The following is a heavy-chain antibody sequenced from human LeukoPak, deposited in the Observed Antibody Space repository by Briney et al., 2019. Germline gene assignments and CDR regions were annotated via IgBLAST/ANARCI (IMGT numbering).Heavy chain of an antibody. V-gene: IGHV1-3*01. Sequence: ASVKVSCKTSGYTFTTYSIHWVRQAPGQGLEWMAWINVGNGNTKYSQKFQGRVTITRDTSASTAYMELSSLRSEDTAVYYCASPVGEPYYFDYWGQGTLVTVSS. CDR2: INVGNGNT. CDR1: GYTFTTYS. CDR3: ASPVGEPYYFDY. D-gene: IGHD3-10*01. J-gene: IGHJ4*02.